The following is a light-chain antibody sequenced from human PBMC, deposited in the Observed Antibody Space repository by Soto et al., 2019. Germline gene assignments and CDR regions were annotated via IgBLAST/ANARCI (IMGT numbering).Light chain of an antibody. Sequence: DILMTQSPSTLSGSVGDRVTITCRASQTISSWLAWYQQQPGKAPKLLIYKASTLKSGVPSRFSGSGSGTEFTLTISSLQPDDFATYYCQHYNSYSEAFGQGTKVELK. J-gene: IGKJ1*01. CDR3: QHYNSYSEA. CDR1: QTISSW. CDR2: KAS. V-gene: IGKV1-5*03.